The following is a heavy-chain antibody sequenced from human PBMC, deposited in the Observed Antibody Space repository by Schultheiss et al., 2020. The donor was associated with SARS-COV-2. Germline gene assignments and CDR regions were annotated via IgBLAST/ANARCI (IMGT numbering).Heavy chain of an antibody. D-gene: IGHD5-18*01. CDR2: IDPSDSYT. V-gene: IGHV5-10-1*01. CDR1: GFSFSNYW. Sequence: GGSLRLSCKDSGFSFSNYWISWVRQMPGKGLEWMGRIDPSDSYTNYSPSFQGHVTISTDKSISTAYLQWSSLKASDTAMYYCASPSGYRYEGGMDVWGQGTTVTVSS. CDR3: ASPSGYRYEGGMDV. J-gene: IGHJ6*02.